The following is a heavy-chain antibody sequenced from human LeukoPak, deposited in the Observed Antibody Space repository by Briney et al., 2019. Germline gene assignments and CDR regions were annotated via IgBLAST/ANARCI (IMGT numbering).Heavy chain of an antibody. CDR3: AKDLGEWELLWNYYFDY. D-gene: IGHD1-26*01. Sequence: GGSLRLSCAASGFTFSSYAMSWVRQAPGKGLEWVSAISGSGGSTYYADSVKGRFTISRDNSKNTLYLQMNSLRAEDTAVYYCAKDLGEWELLWNYYFDYWGQGTLVTVSS. CDR2: ISGSGGST. J-gene: IGHJ4*02. CDR1: GFTFSSYA. V-gene: IGHV3-23*01.